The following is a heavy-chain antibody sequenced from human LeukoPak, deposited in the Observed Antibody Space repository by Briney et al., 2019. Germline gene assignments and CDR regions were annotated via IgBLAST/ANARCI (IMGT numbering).Heavy chain of an antibody. D-gene: IGHD3-22*01. CDR1: GGSISSYY. CDR2: IYTSGST. Sequence: SETLSLTCTVSGGSISSYYWSWIRQPPGKGLEWIGYIYTSGSTNYNPSLKSRVTISVDTSKNQFSLKLSSVTAADTAVYYCARHGGQSSGYYYWGQGNLVSVSS. CDR3: ARHGGQSSGYYY. V-gene: IGHV4-4*09. J-gene: IGHJ4*02.